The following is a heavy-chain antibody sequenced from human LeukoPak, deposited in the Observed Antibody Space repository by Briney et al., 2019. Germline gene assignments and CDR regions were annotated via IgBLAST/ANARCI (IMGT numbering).Heavy chain of an antibody. J-gene: IGHJ6*03. CDR2: TIPIFGTV. Sequence: GASVKVSCKASGDTFNNYAFNWVRQAPGQGPVWMGGTIPIFGTVKAAQKFQGRVTITTDESTSTSYMELSSLTSEDTAVYFCARGGRPLGYFYMDVWGKGTTVIVSS. CDR1: GDTFNNYA. CDR3: ARGGRPLGYFYMDV. V-gene: IGHV1-69*05.